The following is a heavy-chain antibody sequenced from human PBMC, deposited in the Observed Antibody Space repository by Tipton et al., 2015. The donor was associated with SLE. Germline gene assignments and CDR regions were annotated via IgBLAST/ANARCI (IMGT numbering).Heavy chain of an antibody. V-gene: IGHV3-21*01. Sequence: GSLRLSCAASGFTFSSYSMNWVRQAPGKGLEWVSSISSSSSYIYYADSVKGRFTISRDNAKNSLYLQTNSLRAEDTAVYYCARDRAVRQQLPIPSDYWGQGTLVTVSS. D-gene: IGHD6-13*01. CDR2: ISSSSSYI. J-gene: IGHJ4*02. CDR1: GFTFSSYS. CDR3: ARDRAVRQQLPIPSDY.